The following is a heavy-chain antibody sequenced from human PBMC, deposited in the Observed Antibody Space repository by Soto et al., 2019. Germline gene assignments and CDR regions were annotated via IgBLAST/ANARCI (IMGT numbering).Heavy chain of an antibody. V-gene: IGHV1-69*02. D-gene: IGHD1-26*01. CDR2: ISPMVGIA. Sequence: QVQLVQSGAEVKKPGSSVRVSCKASGGTFSTYIISWVRQAPGQGLEWMGRISPMVGIAIYAQKFQGRIAITADKSTSIAYLEVTSLRNEDTAVYYCARLASGCYDYWGQGTLITVSS. J-gene: IGHJ4*02. CDR3: ARLASGCYDY. CDR1: GGTFSTYI.